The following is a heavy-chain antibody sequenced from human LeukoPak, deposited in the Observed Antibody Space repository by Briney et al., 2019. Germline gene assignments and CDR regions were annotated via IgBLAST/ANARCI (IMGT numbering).Heavy chain of an antibody. D-gene: IGHD1-26*01. CDR3: ARGPLFSGSYPFDC. CDR2: INHSGST. J-gene: IGHJ4*02. Sequence: SETLSLTCAVYGGSFSGYYWSWIRQPPGKRLEWIGEINHSGSTNYNPSLKSRVTISVDTSKNQFSLKLSSVTAADTAVYYCARGPLFSGSYPFDCWGQGTLVTVSS. V-gene: IGHV4-34*01. CDR1: GGSFSGYY.